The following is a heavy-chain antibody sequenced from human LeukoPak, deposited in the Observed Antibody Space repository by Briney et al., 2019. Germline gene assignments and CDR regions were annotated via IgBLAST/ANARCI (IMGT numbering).Heavy chain of an antibody. CDR2: ISGYNSNT. Sequence: ASVTVSFKASGYTFFIYAISWVRQAPGQGLEWMGWISGYNSNTKYAQKFQGRVTMTTDTSTSTAYMELRSLRSGDTAVYYCARVTLPGDSSGFYFYWGQGTLVTVSS. CDR1: GYTFFIYA. V-gene: IGHV1-18*01. J-gene: IGHJ4*02. CDR3: ARVTLPGDSSGFYFY. D-gene: IGHD3-22*01.